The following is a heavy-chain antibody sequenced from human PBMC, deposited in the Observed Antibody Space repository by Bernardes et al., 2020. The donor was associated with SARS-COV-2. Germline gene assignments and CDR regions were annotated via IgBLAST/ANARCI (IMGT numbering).Heavy chain of an antibody. D-gene: IGHD6-13*01. J-gene: IGHJ6*02. CDR1: GFTFSSYS. V-gene: IGHV3-21*01. CDR2: ISSSSRNI. CDR3: ARGEQQLVPYYYYGLDV. Sequence: GGSLRLSCAASGFTFSSYSMNWVRQAPGEGLEWVSSISSSSRNIYYADSVKGRFTISRDNAQNSLYLQMNSLRAEDTAIYYCARGEQQLVPYYYYGLDVWGQGTTVTVSS.